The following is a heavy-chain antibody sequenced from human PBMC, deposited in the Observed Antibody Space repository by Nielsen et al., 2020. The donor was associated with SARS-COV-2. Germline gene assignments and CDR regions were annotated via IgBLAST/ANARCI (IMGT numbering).Heavy chain of an antibody. J-gene: IGHJ4*02. D-gene: IGHD5-18*01. CDR1: GGSISSYY. CDR2: IYYSGST. V-gene: IGHV4-59*08. Sequence: SETLSLICTVSGGSISSYYWSWIRQPPGKGLEWIGYIYYSGSTNYNPSLKCRVTISVDTSKNQFSLKLSSVTAADTAVYYCARLAVYGYPFFDYWGQGTLVTVSS. CDR3: ARLAVYGYPFFDY.